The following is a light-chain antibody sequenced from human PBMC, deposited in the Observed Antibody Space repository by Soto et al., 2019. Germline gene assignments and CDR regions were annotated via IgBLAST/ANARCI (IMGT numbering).Light chain of an antibody. V-gene: IGKV3-20*01. CDR1: QSVSSSY. J-gene: IGKJ2*01. CDR3: QQYGNSPT. Sequence: EIVLTQSPGTLSLSPGERATLSCRASQSVSSSYLAWYQQKPGQAPRLLIYGASGRAAGIPDRFSGSGSGTDFTLTISRLEPEESAVYYCQQYGNSPTFGQGTKLEIK. CDR2: GAS.